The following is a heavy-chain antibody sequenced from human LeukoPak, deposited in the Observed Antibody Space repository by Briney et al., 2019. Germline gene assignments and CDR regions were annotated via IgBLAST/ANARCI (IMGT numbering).Heavy chain of an antibody. CDR1: GGFISSYY. D-gene: IGHD5-12*01. J-gene: IGHJ4*02. CDR2: INYSGST. CDR3: AREGRQGYVYFDH. Sequence: PSEPLSLTCTLSGGFISSYYWSWLRQPPGKGLEWIGYINYSGSTNYNPPLKSRVTMSVDTSKNQFSLKLSSVPAADTAMYYCAREGRQGYVYFDHWGQGTLVTVSS. V-gene: IGHV4-59*01.